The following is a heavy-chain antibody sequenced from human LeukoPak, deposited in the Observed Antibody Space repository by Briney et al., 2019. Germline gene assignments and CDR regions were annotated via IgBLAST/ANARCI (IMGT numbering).Heavy chain of an antibody. CDR2: ITSGSSYI. D-gene: IGHD6-13*01. CDR1: GFNFNTYT. V-gene: IGHV3-21*01. CDR3: ARAIEFSS. J-gene: IGHJ4*02. Sequence: GGSLRLSCAASGFNFNTYTMNWVRQAPGKGLEWVSSITSGSSYIYYANSVKGRFTISRDNAKNSLYLQMNSLRAEDTAVYYCARAIEFSSWGQGTLVTVSS.